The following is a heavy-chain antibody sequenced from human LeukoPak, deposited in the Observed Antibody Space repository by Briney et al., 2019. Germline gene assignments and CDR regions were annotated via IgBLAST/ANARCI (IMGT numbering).Heavy chain of an antibody. J-gene: IGHJ4*02. D-gene: IGHD3-22*01. CDR3: ARSVRSGYFDY. CDR1: GGSFSGYY. Sequence: SETLSLTCAVYGGSFSGYYWSWIRQPPGKGLEWIGYIYYSGSTNYNPSLKSRVTVLVDTSKNQFSLKLSSVTAADTAVYYCARSVRSGYFDYWGQGTLVTVSS. CDR2: IYYSGST. V-gene: IGHV4-59*01.